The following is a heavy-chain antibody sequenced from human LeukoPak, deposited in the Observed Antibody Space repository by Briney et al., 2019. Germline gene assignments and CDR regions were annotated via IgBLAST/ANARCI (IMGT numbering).Heavy chain of an antibody. J-gene: IGHJ4*01. CDR1: GGSISSYY. CDR2: IYYSGST. CDR3: ARGQDWIPFDY. D-gene: IGHD1-1*01. V-gene: IGHV4-59*01. Sequence: SETLSLTCTVSGGSISSYYWSWIRQPPGKGLEWIGYIYYSGSTNYNPSLKSRVTTSVDTSKNQFSLKLSSVTAADTAVYNCARGQDWIPFDYWGQGTLVTVSS.